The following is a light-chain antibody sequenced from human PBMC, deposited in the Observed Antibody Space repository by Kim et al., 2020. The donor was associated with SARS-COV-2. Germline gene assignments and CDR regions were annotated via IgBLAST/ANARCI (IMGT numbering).Light chain of an antibody. CDR2: GKN. J-gene: IGLJ3*02. CDR3: NSRDSSGNLWV. CDR1: SLRSYY. Sequence: SSELTQDPAVSVALGQTVRITCQGDSLRSYYASWYQQKPGQAPVLVIYGKNNRPSGIPDRFSGYSSGNTASLTSTGSQAEDEADYYCNSRDSSGNLWVFG. V-gene: IGLV3-19*01.